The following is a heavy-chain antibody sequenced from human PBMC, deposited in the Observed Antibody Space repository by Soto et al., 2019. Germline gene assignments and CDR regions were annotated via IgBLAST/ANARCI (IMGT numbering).Heavy chain of an antibody. CDR1: GFIFDDFA. D-gene: IGHD3-3*01. CDR3: TKVGGLYDFWSGPLHFDL. V-gene: IGHV3-9*01. Sequence: EGQLVESGGGLVQPGRSLRLSCAGSGFIFDDFALHWVRQAPGKGLEWVSGISWNSDSIGYADAVKGRFTISRDNAKNSLYLQMNSLRVEDTALYYCTKVGGLYDFWSGPLHFDLWGQGTLVTVSS. J-gene: IGHJ4*02. CDR2: ISWNSDSI.